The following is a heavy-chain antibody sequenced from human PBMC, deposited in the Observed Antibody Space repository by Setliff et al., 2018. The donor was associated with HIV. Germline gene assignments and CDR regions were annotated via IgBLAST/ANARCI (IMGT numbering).Heavy chain of an antibody. D-gene: IGHD2-2*01. J-gene: IGHJ6*03. CDR3: ARVVRQVPASYYYYYYMDV. Sequence: SETLSLTCSVSGGSISTYYWSWIRQPPGQGLEWIGYIYYSGSTNYNPSLKSRVTISVNKSKNQFSLKLRSVTAADTAVYYCARVVRQVPASYYYYYYMDVWGKGTTVTVSS. V-gene: IGHV4-59*01. CDR1: GGSISTYY. CDR2: IYYSGST.